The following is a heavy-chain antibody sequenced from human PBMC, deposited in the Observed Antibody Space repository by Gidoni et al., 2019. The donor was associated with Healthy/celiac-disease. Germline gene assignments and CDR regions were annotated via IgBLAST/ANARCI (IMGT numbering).Heavy chain of an antibody. CDR2: ISGSGGST. J-gene: IGHJ5*02. V-gene: IGHV3-23*04. Sequence: EVQLVESGGGLVQPGGSLRLSCAASGFTFSSYAMSWVRQAPGKGLEWVSAISGSGGSTYYADSVKGRFTSSRDKSKNTLYLQMNSLRAEDTAVYYCAKGYLRWIVVVPAAMWFDPWGQGTLVTVSS. CDR1: GFTFSSYA. CDR3: AKGYLRWIVVVPAAMWFDP. D-gene: IGHD2-2*01.